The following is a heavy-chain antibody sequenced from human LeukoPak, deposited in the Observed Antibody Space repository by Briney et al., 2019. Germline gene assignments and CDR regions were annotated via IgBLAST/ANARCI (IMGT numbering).Heavy chain of an antibody. CDR2: IYYSGST. D-gene: IGHD3-22*01. CDR3: ARSEKNGIIMTYPHAFDI. V-gene: IGHV4-31*03. CDR1: GGSISSGGYY. J-gene: IGHJ3*02. Sequence: PSEALSLTCTVSGGSISSGGYYWSWIRQHPGKGLEWIGYIYYSGSTYYNPSLKSRVTISVDTSKNQFSLKLSSVTAADTAVYYCARSEKNGIIMTYPHAFDIWGQGTMVTVSS.